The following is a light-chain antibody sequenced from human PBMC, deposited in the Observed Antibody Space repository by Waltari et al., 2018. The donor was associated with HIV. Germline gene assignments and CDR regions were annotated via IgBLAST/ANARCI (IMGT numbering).Light chain of an antibody. V-gene: IGLV1-44*01. CDR1: TSNIGGNT. J-gene: IGLJ1*01. CDR2: SNN. CDR3: AAWDDSLKGGA. Sequence: QSVLAQPPSASGTPGQRVTISCSGSTSNIGGNTLSLYQKLPGTAPKLLIYSNNQRPSGVPDRFSGSTSGTSASLVISGLQSEDEADYYCAAWDDSLKGGAFGPGTKVTVL.